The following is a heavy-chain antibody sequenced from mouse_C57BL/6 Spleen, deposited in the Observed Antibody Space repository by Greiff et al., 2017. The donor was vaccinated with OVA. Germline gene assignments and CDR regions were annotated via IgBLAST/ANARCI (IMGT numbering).Heavy chain of an antibody. CDR1: GYTFTDYY. CDR2: INPNNGGT. Sequence: EVKLQQSGPELVKPGASVKISCKASGYTFTDYYMNWVKQSHGKSLEWIGDINPNNGGTSYNQKFKGKATLTVDKSSSTAYMELRSLTSEDSAVYYCGSNYCDYWGQGTTLTVSS. J-gene: IGHJ2*01. V-gene: IGHV1-26*01. CDR3: GSNYCDY.